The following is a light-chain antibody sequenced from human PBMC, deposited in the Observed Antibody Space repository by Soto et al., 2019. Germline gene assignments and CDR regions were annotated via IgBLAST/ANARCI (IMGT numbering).Light chain of an antibody. J-gene: IGKJ1*01. Sequence: DVQMTQSPSSLSASVGDRVTITCRASQRGNNYLNWYQHKPGKAPKLLIHAASSLQTGVPPRFGGSASGTNFTLAISGLQAEDFATYYCQQSYITPWTFCQGTKVEIK. CDR3: QQSYITPWT. V-gene: IGKV1-39*01. CDR2: AAS. CDR1: QRGNNY.